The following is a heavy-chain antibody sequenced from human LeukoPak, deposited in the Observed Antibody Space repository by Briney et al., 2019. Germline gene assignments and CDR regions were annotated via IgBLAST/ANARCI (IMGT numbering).Heavy chain of an antibody. D-gene: IGHD2-15*01. V-gene: IGHV4-59*01. J-gene: IGHJ4*02. Sequence: SSETLSLTCTVSGGSISSYYWSWIRQPPGKGLEWIGYIYYSGSTNYNPSLKSRVTISVDTSKNQFSLKLSSVTAADTAVYYCAREVNRRSGGSWYCFDYWGQGTLVTVSS. CDR2: IYYSGST. CDR1: GGSISSYY. CDR3: AREVNRRSGGSWYCFDY.